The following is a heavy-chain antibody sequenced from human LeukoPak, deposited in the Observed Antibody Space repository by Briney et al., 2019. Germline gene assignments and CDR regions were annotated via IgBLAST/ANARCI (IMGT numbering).Heavy chain of an antibody. CDR3: VRDALEGYYSYYYMDV. D-gene: IGHD1-1*01. Sequence: PSETLSLSCSVSGGPIISHYWSWIRQPPGKGLEWVCYISNSGSTDYNPSLRSRVTRSINTYNSHFYLELSSVTAADSTIYYYVRDALEGYYSYYYMDVWGRGTTVTVSS. CDR1: GGPIISHY. V-gene: IGHV4-59*11. J-gene: IGHJ6*03. CDR2: ISNSGST.